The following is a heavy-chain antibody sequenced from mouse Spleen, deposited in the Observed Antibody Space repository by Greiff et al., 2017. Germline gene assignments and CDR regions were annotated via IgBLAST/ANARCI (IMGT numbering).Heavy chain of an antibody. J-gene: IGHJ3*01. CDR1: GYSFTGYY. V-gene: IGHV1-42*01. Sequence: VQLKQSGPELVKPGASVKISCKASGYSFTGYYMNWVKQSPEKSLEWIGEINPGTGGTTYNPKFKAKATLTVDNSSSTAYMQLKSLTSEDSAVYYCARWKSNPEAWFAYWGQGTLVTVSA. D-gene: IGHD2-5*01. CDR2: INPGTGGT. CDR3: ARWKSNPEAWFAY.